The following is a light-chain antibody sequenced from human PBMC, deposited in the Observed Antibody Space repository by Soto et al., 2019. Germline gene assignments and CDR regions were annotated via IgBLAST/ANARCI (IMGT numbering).Light chain of an antibody. CDR3: QQADSFPWT. J-gene: IGKJ1*01. V-gene: IGKV1-5*03. Sequence: DIQMTQSPSTLSGSVGDRVTITCRASQTISSWLAWYQQKPGKAPKLLIYKASTLKSGVPSRFSGSGSGTEFTLTISSLQPEDSATYYCQQADSFPWTFGQGTKV. CDR2: KAS. CDR1: QTISSW.